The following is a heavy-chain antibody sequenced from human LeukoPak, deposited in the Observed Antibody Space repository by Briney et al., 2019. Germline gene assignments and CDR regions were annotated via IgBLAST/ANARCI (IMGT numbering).Heavy chain of an antibody. CDR1: GGSISTYY. CDR2: IYYSGTT. D-gene: IGHD6-6*01. Sequence: SETLSLTCTVSGGSISTYYWSWIRQPPGKGLEWIGYIYYSGTTNYNPSLKSRVTISVDTSKNQFSLKLSSVTAADTAVYYCATQTLPYSSSSHAFDIWGQGTMVTVSS. J-gene: IGHJ3*02. V-gene: IGHV4-59*08. CDR3: ATQTLPYSSSSHAFDI.